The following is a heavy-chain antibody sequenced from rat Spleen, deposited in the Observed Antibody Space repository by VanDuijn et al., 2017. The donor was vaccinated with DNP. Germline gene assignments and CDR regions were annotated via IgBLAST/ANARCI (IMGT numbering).Heavy chain of an antibody. J-gene: IGHJ4*01. CDR3: ARWPGYNPPYAMDA. V-gene: IGHV3-3*01. Sequence: EVQLQESGPGLVEPSQSLSLTCSVTGYSITSSYRWNWIRKFPGNKLEWMGSVNSAGPTNYNPSLKSRISITRDTSKNQLFLQVNSVTTEDTATYYCARWPGYNPPYAMDAWGQGTSVTVSS. CDR1: GYSITSSYR. D-gene: IGHD1-4*01. CDR2: VNSAGPT.